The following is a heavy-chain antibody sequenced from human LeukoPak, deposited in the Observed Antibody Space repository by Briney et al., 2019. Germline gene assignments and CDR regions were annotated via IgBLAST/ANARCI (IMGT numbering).Heavy chain of an antibody. D-gene: IGHD3-22*01. V-gene: IGHV3-23*01. J-gene: IGHJ4*02. CDR1: GFTFSSYA. Sequence: GGSLRLSCAASGFTFSSYAMSWVRQAPGKGLEWVSAISGSGGSTYYADSVKGRFTISRDNSKNTLYLQMNSLRAEDTAVYYCAKSPPFPSYYYDSSCLFDYWGQGTLVTVSS. CDR3: AKSPPFPSYYYDSSCLFDY. CDR2: ISGSGGST.